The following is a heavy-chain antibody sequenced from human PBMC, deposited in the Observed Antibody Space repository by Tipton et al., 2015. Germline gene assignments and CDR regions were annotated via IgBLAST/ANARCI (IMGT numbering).Heavy chain of an antibody. J-gene: IGHJ6*02. CDR2: IIPIFGPA. V-gene: IGHV1-69*01. CDR1: GGTFSTYA. Sequence: QSGPEVKKPGSSVNVSCKASGGTFSTYAINWLRQVPGQGLEWMGGIIPIFGPANYAQRFQGRATITADESTSTAYMDLSSLRSEDTAVYYCASGYSYGLGWGMDVWGQGTTVTVSS. CDR3: ASGYSYGLGWGMDV. D-gene: IGHD5-18*01.